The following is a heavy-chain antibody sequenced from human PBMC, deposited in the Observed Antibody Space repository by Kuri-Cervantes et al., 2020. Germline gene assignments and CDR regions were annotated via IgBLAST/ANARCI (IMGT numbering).Heavy chain of an antibody. D-gene: IGHD3-16*01. CDR1: GGSISSGDYY. Sequence: SETLSLTCTVSGGSISSGDYYWSWIRQPPGKGLEWIGYIYYSGSTYYNPSLKSRVTISVDTSKNQFSLKLSSVTAADTAVYYCARDVRGEDYFDYWGQGTLVTVSS. CDR2: IYYSGST. J-gene: IGHJ4*02. V-gene: IGHV4-30-4*01. CDR3: ARDVRGEDYFDY.